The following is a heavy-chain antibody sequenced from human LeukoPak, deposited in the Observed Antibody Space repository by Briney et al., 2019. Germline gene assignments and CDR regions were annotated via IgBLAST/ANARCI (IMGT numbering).Heavy chain of an antibody. Sequence: ASVKVSCKASGYTFTSYGISWVRQAPGQGLEGMGWISGYNGNTDYAQKLQGRVTMTTDTSTSTAYMELRSLRSDDTAVYYCARDVGCSGGSCYPVYFDYWGQGTLVTVSS. D-gene: IGHD2-15*01. CDR1: GYTFTSYG. CDR2: ISGYNGNT. J-gene: IGHJ4*02. V-gene: IGHV1-18*01. CDR3: ARDVGCSGGSCYPVYFDY.